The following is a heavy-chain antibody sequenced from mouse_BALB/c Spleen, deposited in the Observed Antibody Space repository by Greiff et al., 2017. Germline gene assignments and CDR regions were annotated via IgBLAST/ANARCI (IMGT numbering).Heavy chain of an antibody. Sequence: VQLQQSGPELVRPGVSVKISCKGSGYTFTDYAMHWVKQSHAKSLEWIGVISTYYGNTNYNQKFKGKATMTVDKSSSTAYMELARLTSEDSAIYYCARALSLGIAMDYWGQGTSVTVSS. V-gene: IGHV1-67*01. CDR1: GYTFTDYA. J-gene: IGHJ4*01. CDR3: ARALSLGIAMDY. CDR2: ISTYYGNT. D-gene: IGHD1-2*01.